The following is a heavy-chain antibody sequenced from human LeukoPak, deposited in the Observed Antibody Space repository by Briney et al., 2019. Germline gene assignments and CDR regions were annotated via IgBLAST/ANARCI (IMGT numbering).Heavy chain of an antibody. V-gene: IGHV4-59*01. CDR1: GGSFSGYY. Sequence: PSETLSLTCAVYGGSFSGYYWSWIRQPPGKGLEWIGYIYYSGSTNYNPSLKSRVTISVDTSKNQFSLKLSSVTAADTAVYYCARGISSGWSRAVGYWGQGTLVTVSS. CDR2: IYYSGST. D-gene: IGHD6-19*01. J-gene: IGHJ4*02. CDR3: ARGISSGWSRAVGY.